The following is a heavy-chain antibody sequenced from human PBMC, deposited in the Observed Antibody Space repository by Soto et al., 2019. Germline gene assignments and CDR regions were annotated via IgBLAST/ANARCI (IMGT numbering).Heavy chain of an antibody. J-gene: IGHJ6*02. D-gene: IGHD3-16*02. V-gene: IGHV1-69*13. CDR3: ATSIPFERGIVPRGMEV. Sequence: SSGKVSCRASGGTFSSYAISWVRQAPGQGLEWMGGIIPIFGTANYAQEFQGRVTITAEESTSTADMELSSLRSDDKALNYCATSIPFERGIVPRGMEVWLQGTTVTVAS. CDR2: IIPIFGTA. CDR1: GGTFSSYA.